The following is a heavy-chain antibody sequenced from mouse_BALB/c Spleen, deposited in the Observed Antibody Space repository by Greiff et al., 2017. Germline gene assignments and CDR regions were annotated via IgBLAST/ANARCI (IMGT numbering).Heavy chain of an antibody. Sequence: EVQLVESGGGLVQPGGSRKLSCAASGFTFSSFGMHWVRQAPEKGLEWVAYISSGSSTIYYADTVKGRFTISRDNPKNTLFLQMTSLRSEDTAMYYCARRYGSSSYAMDYWGQGTSVTGAS. J-gene: IGHJ4*01. V-gene: IGHV5-17*02. CDR1: GFTFSSFG. CDR3: ARRYGSSSYAMDY. CDR2: ISSGSSTI. D-gene: IGHD1-1*01.